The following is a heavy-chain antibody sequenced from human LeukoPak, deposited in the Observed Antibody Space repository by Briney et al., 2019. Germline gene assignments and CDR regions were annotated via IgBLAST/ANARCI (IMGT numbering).Heavy chain of an antibody. D-gene: IGHD3-10*01. Sequence: SVKVPCKASGGTFSSYAISWVRQAPGQGLEWMGRIIPILGIANYAQKFQGRVTITADKSTSTAYMELSSLRSEDTAVYYCARDRGAWYYGSGSEWGQGTLVTVSS. CDR2: IIPILGIA. CDR3: ARDRGAWYYGSGSE. J-gene: IGHJ4*02. V-gene: IGHV1-69*04. CDR1: GGTFSSYA.